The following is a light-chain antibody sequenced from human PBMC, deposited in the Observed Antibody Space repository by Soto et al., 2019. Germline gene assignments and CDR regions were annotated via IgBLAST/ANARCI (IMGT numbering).Light chain of an antibody. V-gene: IGKV3-15*01. Sequence: EIVMTQSPDTLSVSPGERATLSCRASQRVFSSLAWYQQKPGQAPRLLIYGAATRATGIPARFSGSGSGREFTLTISSLQSEDFAVYYCQQYHNRPAFGQGTKVDIK. CDR1: QRVFSS. J-gene: IGKJ1*01. CDR2: GAA. CDR3: QQYHNRPA.